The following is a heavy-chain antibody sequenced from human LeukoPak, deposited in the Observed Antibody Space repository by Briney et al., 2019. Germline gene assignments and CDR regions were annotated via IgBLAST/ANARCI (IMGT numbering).Heavy chain of an antibody. D-gene: IGHD3-22*01. V-gene: IGHV4-59*01. CDR1: GGSISSYY. CDR3: AREKYYYDSSGYRDYMDV. CDR2: IYYSGST. J-gene: IGHJ6*03. Sequence: MTSETLSLTCTVSGGSISSYYWSWIRQPPGKGLEWIGYIYYSGSTNYNPSLKSRVTISVDTSKNQFSLKLSSVTAADTTVYYCAREKYYYDSSGYRDYMDVWGKGTTVTVSS.